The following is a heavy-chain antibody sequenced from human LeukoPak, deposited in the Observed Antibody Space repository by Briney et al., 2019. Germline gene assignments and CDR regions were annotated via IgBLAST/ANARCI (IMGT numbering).Heavy chain of an antibody. J-gene: IGHJ4*02. Sequence: SETLSLTCTVSGGSISSSSYYWGWIRQPPGQGLEWIGSIYYSGSTYYNPSLKSRVTISVDTSKNQFSLKLSSVTAADTAVYYCARVGFYGDYVFDYWGQGTLVTVSS. CDR1: GGSISSSSYY. D-gene: IGHD4-17*01. CDR3: ARVGFYGDYVFDY. V-gene: IGHV4-39*01. CDR2: IYYSGST.